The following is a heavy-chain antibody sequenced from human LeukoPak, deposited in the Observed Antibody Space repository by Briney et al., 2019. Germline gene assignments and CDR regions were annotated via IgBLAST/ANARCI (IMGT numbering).Heavy chain of an antibody. J-gene: IGHJ4*02. Sequence: PSETLSLTCTVSGGSITSSRSYWGWIRQSPGKGLEWIGSSSSSGTTYYNPSLKNRVTMSLDTTNNQFSLRLTSLTAAYTAIYYGAGDGSSINWFFCGGRGTLVTVSS. CDR1: GGSITSSRSY. D-gene: IGHD1-1*01. CDR2: SSSSGTT. V-gene: IGHV4-39*07. CDR3: AGDGSSINWFFC.